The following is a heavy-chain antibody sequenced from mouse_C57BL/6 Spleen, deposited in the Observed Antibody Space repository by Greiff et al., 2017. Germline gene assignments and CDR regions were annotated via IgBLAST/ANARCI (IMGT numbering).Heavy chain of an antibody. CDR2: ISSGSSTI. V-gene: IGHV5-17*01. J-gene: IGHJ2*01. Sequence: EVKLVESGGGLVKPGGSLKLSCAASGFTFSDSGMHWVRQAPEKGLEWVAYISSGSSTIYYADTVKGRFTISRDNAKNTLFLQMTSLRSEDTAMYYCARWEIIDYWGQGTTLTVSS. CDR3: ARWEIIDY. CDR1: GFTFSDSG. D-gene: IGHD2-4*01.